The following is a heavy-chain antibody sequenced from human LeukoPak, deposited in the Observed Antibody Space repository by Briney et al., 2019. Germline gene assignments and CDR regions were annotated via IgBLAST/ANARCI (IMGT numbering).Heavy chain of an antibody. CDR3: ARPNYYDSSGYYYGDAFDI. CDR2: ISGSGGST. CDR1: GFTFSSYG. Sequence: GGSLRLSCAASGFTFSSYGMSWVRQAPGKGLEWVSAISGSGGSTYYADSVKGRFTISRDNSKNTLYLQMNSLRAEDTAVYYCARPNYYDSSGYYYGDAFDIWGQGTMVSVSS. D-gene: IGHD3-22*01. V-gene: IGHV3-23*01. J-gene: IGHJ3*02.